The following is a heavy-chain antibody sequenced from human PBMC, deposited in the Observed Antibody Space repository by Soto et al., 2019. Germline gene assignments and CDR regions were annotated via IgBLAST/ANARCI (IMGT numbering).Heavy chain of an antibody. J-gene: IGHJ4*02. CDR1: GFTFSSYA. CDR3: AKVLTGYYYYFEY. CDR2: VGGSGEYT. D-gene: IGHD3-9*01. Sequence: VGSLRLSCAASGFTFSSYAMLWVRQAPGRGLEWVSGVGGSGEYTYYADSVKGRFTISRDNSKNTVYLQISSLRAEDTAIYYCAKVLTGYYYYFEYWGQGTLVTVSS. V-gene: IGHV3-23*01.